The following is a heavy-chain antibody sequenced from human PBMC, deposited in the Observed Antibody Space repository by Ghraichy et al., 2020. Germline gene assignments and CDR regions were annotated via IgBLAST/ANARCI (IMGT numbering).Heavy chain of an antibody. Sequence: SETLSLTCTVSGGSISSYYWSCIRQPPGKGLEWIGYIYYSGSTNYNPSLKSLVTISVDTSKNQFSLKLSSVTAADTAVYYCARLVYYYDSSGYVLSYYFDYWGQGTLVTVSS. CDR3: ARLVYYYDSSGYVLSYYFDY. CDR1: GGSISSYY. D-gene: IGHD3-22*01. J-gene: IGHJ4*02. CDR2: IYYSGST. V-gene: IGHV4-59*01.